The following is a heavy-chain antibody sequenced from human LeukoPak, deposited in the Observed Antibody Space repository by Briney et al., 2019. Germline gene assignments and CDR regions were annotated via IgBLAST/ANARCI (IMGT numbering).Heavy chain of an antibody. D-gene: IGHD3-9*01. CDR3: ARRYYDILTGYPKEDY. CDR1: GYTFTSYG. V-gene: IGHV1-18*01. CDR2: ISAYNGNT. J-gene: IGHJ4*02. Sequence: VSVKVSCKASGYTFTSYGISWVRQAPGQGLEWMGWISAYNGNTNYAQKLQGRVTMTTDTSTSTAYMELRSLRSDDTAVYYCARRYYDILTGYPKEDYWGQGTLVTVSS.